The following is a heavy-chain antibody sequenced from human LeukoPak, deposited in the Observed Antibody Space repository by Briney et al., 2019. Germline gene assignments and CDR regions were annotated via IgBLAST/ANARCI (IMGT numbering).Heavy chain of an antibody. V-gene: IGHV3-66*01. CDR1: GFIFSDHF. J-gene: IGHJ3*02. CDR3: ARGYGDGAFDI. D-gene: IGHD4-17*01. CDR2: IYSGGST. Sequence: GGSLRLSCAASGFIFSDHFMDWVRQAPGKGLEWVSVIYSGGSTYYADSVKGRFTISRDNSKNTLYLQMNSLRAEDTAVYSCARGYGDGAFDIWGQGTMVTVSS.